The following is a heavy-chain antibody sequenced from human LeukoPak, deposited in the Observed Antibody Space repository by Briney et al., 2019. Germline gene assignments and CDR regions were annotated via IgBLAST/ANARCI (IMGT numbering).Heavy chain of an antibody. CDR1: GYTFTNYW. Sequence: GESLKISCKVSGYTFTNYWIVWVRQMPGKGLEWMGIIYPGDSDTRYSPSFQGQVTFSADKSITTAYLQWSSLKDSDTAMYYCARRNYYDSRGYYCDYWGQGTLVTVSS. J-gene: IGHJ4*02. D-gene: IGHD3-22*01. CDR2: IYPGDSDT. V-gene: IGHV5-51*01. CDR3: ARRNYYDSRGYYCDY.